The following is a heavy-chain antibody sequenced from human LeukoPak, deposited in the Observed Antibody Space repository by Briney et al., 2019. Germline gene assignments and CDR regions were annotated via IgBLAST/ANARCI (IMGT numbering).Heavy chain of an antibody. Sequence: PGGSLRLSCAASGFTFSYAWMSWVRQAPGNGLEWVGRIKCKTDGGTTDYAAPVKGRFTISRDDSKNTLYLQMNSLKSEDTAVYYCASGRGRYFDWFRDAFDIWGQGTMVTVSS. J-gene: IGHJ3*02. CDR3: ASGRGRYFDWFRDAFDI. CDR1: GFTFSYAW. V-gene: IGHV3-15*01. CDR2: IKCKTDGGTT. D-gene: IGHD3-9*01.